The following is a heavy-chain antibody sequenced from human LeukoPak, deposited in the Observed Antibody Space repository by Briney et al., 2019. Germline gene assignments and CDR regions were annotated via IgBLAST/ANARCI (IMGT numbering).Heavy chain of an antibody. CDR1: GGSFSGYY. CDR3: ARAPYSSSWYGIDYYYYYGMDV. CDR2: INHSGST. J-gene: IGHJ6*02. D-gene: IGHD6-13*01. Sequence: SETLSLTCAVYGGSFSGYYWSWIRQPPGKGLEWIGEINHSGSTNYNPSLKSRVTISVDTSKNQFSLKLSSVTAADTAVYYCARAPYSSSWYGIDYYYYYGMDVWGQGTTVTVSS. V-gene: IGHV4-34*01.